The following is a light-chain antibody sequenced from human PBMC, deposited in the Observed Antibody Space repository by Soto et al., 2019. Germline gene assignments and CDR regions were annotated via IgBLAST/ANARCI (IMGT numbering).Light chain of an antibody. J-gene: IGLJ3*02. CDR3: QVWDSSSDQWV. CDR1: NIGSKS. V-gene: IGLV3-21*04. CDR2: NDN. Sequence: SYELTQPPSVSVAPGKTARITCGGNNIGSKSVHWYQQKPGQAPVLDIYNDNDRPSGIPERFSGSNSGNTATLTISRVEAGDEADYYCQVWDSSSDQWVCGGGTKLTVL.